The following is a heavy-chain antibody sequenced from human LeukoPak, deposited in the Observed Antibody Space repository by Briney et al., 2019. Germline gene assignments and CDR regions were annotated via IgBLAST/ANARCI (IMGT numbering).Heavy chain of an antibody. CDR1: GYTFTGYY. V-gene: IGHV1-2*02. CDR3: ARDSGIVVVPAAPIDY. D-gene: IGHD2-2*01. J-gene: IGHJ4*02. Sequence: ASVKVSCKASGYTFTGYYMHWVRQAPGQGLEWMGWINPNSGGTNYAQKFQGRVTMTRDTSISTAYMELSRLRSDDTAVYYCARDSGIVVVPAAPIDYWGQGTLVTVSS. CDR2: INPNSGGT.